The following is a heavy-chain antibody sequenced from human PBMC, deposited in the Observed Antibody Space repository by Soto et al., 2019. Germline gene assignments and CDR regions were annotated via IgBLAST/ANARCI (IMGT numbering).Heavy chain of an antibody. CDR1: GGSISSSSYY. CDR2: IYYSGST. V-gene: IGHV4-39*01. CDR3: ARHWMIKHRVVIDY. Sequence: PSETLSLTCTVSGGSISSSSYYWGWIRQPPGKGLEWIGSIYYSGSTYYNPSLKSRVTISVDTSKNQFSLKLSSVTAADTAVYYCARHWMIKHRVVIDYWGQGTLVTVSS. J-gene: IGHJ4*02. D-gene: IGHD3-16*01.